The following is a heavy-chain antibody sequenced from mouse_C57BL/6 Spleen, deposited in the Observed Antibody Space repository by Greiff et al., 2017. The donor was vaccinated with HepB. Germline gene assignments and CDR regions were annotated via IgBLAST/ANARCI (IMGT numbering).Heavy chain of an antibody. V-gene: IGHV5-4*01. D-gene: IGHD2-2*01. CDR3: ARDGYLD. J-gene: IGHJ2*01. Sequence: EVKVVESGGGLVKPGGSLKLSCAASGFTFSSYAMSWVRQTPEKRLEWVATISDGGSYTYYPDNVKGRFTISRDNAKNNLYLQMSHLKSEDTAMYYCARDGYLDWGQGTTLTVSS. CDR2: ISDGGSYT. CDR1: GFTFSSYA.